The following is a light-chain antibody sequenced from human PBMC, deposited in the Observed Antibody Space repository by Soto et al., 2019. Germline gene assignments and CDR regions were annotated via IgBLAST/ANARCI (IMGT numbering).Light chain of an antibody. CDR1: QSISKY. Sequence: DIPMTQSPSSLSASVGDRVTLTCRASQSISKYLNWYQVKSGKDPKLLIYGTSTLQSGVPSRFSGSGSGTHFTLTISNLQPEDFAVYYCQQGYSPLLTFGGGTRVEIK. J-gene: IGKJ4*01. V-gene: IGKV1-39*01. CDR3: QQGYSPLLT. CDR2: GTS.